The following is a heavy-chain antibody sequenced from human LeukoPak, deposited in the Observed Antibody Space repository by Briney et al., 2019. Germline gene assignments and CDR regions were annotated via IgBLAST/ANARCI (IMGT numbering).Heavy chain of an antibody. V-gene: IGHV3-33*01. CDR3: ARIGTVAGPFDY. J-gene: IGHJ4*02. D-gene: IGHD6-19*01. Sequence: GGSLRLSCAASGFTFSSYGMHWVRQAPGKGLEWVAVIWYDGSNKYYADSVQGRFAISRDNSKNTLYLQMNSLRAEDTAVYYCARIGTVAGPFDYWGQGTLVTVSS. CDR2: IWYDGSNK. CDR1: GFTFSSYG.